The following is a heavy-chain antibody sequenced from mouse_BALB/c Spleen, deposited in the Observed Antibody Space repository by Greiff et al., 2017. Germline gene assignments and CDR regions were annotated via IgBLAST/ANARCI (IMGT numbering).Heavy chain of an antibody. D-gene: IGHD2-1*01. V-gene: IGHV1-69*02. Sequence: QVQLQQSGAELVRPGASVKLSCKASGYTFTSYWINWVKQRPGQGLEWIGNIYPSDSYTNYNQKFKDKATLTVDKSSSTAYMQLSSPTSEDSAVYYCTRPYGNYYAMDYWGQGTSVTVSS. CDR1: GYTFTSYW. CDR2: IYPSDSYT. J-gene: IGHJ4*01. CDR3: TRPYGNYYAMDY.